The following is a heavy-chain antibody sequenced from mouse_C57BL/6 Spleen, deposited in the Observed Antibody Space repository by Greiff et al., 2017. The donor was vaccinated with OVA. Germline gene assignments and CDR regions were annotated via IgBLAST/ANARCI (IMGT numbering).Heavy chain of an antibody. CDR2: INPNNGGT. CDR3: ARRGPVFDV. J-gene: IGHJ1*03. V-gene: IGHV1-26*01. Sequence: EVQLQQSGPELVKPGASVKISCKASGYTFTDYYMNWVKQSHGKSLEWIGDINPNNGGTSYNQKFKGKATLTVDKSSSTAYMELRSLTSEDSAVYYCARRGPVFDVWGTGTTVTVSS. CDR1: GYTFTDYY.